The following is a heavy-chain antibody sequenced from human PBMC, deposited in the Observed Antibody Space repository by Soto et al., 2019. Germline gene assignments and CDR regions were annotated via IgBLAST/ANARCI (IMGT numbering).Heavy chain of an antibody. Sequence: QVQLQESGPGLVKPSQTLSLTCTVSGGSISSGGYYWSWIRQHPGKGLEWIGYIYYSGSTYYNPSLKSRVTISVDTSKNQFSLKLSSVTAADTAVYYCARDRGKPLGYSSSWYGMDVWGQGTTVTVSS. CDR3: ARDRGKPLGYSSSWYGMDV. CDR1: GGSISSGGYY. D-gene: IGHD6-13*01. CDR2: IYYSGST. J-gene: IGHJ6*02. V-gene: IGHV4-31*03.